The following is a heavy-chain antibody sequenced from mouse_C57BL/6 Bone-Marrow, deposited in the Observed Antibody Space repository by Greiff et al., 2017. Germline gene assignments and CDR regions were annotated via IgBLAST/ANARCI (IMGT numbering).Heavy chain of an antibody. CDR1: GYSITSGYD. V-gene: IGHV3-1*01. J-gene: IGHJ2*01. D-gene: IGHD2-3*01. CDR3: AREYDGFFDY. Sequence: EVQGVESGPGMVKPSQSLSLTCTVTGYSITSGYDWHWIRHFPGNKLEWMGYISYSGSTNYNPSLKSRISITHDTSKNHFFLKLNSVTTEDTATYYCAREYDGFFDYWGQGTTLTVSS. CDR2: ISYSGST.